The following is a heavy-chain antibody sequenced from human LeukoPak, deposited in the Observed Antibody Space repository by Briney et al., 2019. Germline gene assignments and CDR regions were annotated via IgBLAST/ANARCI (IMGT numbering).Heavy chain of an antibody. J-gene: IGHJ5*02. CDR3: ARETWFDP. Sequence: GGSLRLSCAASGFTFSSNGMNWVRQAPGKGLEWVSYISSGSSTIYYADSVKGRFTISRDNAKNSLYWQMNSLRDEDTAVYYCARETWFDPWGQGTLVTVSS. CDR1: GFTFSSNG. CDR2: ISSGSSTI. V-gene: IGHV3-48*02.